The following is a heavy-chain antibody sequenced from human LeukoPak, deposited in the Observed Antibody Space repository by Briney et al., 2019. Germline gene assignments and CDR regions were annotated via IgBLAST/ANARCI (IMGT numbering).Heavy chain of an antibody. CDR2: INHSGST. V-gene: IGHV4-34*01. CDR1: GGSFSGYY. Sequence: KPSETLSLTFAVYGGSFSGYYWGWIRPPPGKGLEWVGEINHSGSTNYNPSLKSRVTISVDTSKNQFSLKLSSVTAADTAVYYCARGIPLYSSSWYFNYWGQGTLVTVSS. D-gene: IGHD6-13*01. CDR3: ARGIPLYSSSWYFNY. J-gene: IGHJ4*02.